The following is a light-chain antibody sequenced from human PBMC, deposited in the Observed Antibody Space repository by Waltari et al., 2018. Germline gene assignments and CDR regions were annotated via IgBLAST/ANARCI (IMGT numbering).Light chain of an antibody. CDR3: QHYVSLPVT. J-gene: IGKJ1*01. V-gene: IGKV3-20*01. CDR2: GAS. CDR1: QSVSTA. Sequence: EIVLTQSPGTLSLSPGERATLSCGASQSVSTALAWYQQNPGQAPRLLIYGASNRATGIPDRFSGSGSGTDFSLIISRLEPEDFAVYYCQHYVSLPVTFGQGTKVESK.